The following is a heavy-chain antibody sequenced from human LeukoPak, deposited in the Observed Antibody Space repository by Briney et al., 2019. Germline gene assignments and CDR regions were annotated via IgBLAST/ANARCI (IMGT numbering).Heavy chain of an antibody. J-gene: IGHJ5*02. CDR3: ARDHWRVAAAGNGWFDP. CDR2: IIPIFGTA. D-gene: IGHD6-13*01. Sequence: SVKVSCKASGGTFSSYAISWVRQAPGQGLEWMGGIIPIFGTANSAQKFQGRVTITADESTSTAYMELSSLRSEDTAVYYCARDHWRVAAAGNGWFDPWGQGTLVTVSS. V-gene: IGHV1-69*13. CDR1: GGTFSSYA.